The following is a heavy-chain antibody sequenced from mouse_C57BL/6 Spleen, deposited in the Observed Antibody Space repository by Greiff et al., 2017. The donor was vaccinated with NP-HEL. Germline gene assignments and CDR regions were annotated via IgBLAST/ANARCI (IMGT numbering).Heavy chain of an antibody. CDR3: ARGYYGSSPWYFDV. CDR2: INPNNGGT. Sequence: VQLQQSGPELVKPGASVKIPCKASGYTFTDYNMDWVKQSHGKSLEWIGDINPNNGGTIYNQKFKGKATLTVDKSSSTAYMELRSLISEDTAVYYCARGYYGSSPWYFDVWGTGTTVTVSS. CDR1: GYTFTDYN. J-gene: IGHJ1*03. V-gene: IGHV1-18*01. D-gene: IGHD1-1*01.